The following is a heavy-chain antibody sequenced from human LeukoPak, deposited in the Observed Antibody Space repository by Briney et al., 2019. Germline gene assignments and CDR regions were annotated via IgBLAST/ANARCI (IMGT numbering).Heavy chain of an antibody. J-gene: IGHJ3*02. V-gene: IGHV4-31*03. CDR3: ARGQPRVATIAGAFDI. D-gene: IGHD5-12*01. Sequence: SETLSLTCTVSGDSISSGGHYWSWIRQHPGKGLEWIGYIHYSGSAYYNPSLKSRVTISVDTSKNQFSLRLSSVTAADTAVYYCARGQPRVATIAGAFDIWGQGTMVTVSS. CDR2: IHYSGSA. CDR1: GDSISSGGHY.